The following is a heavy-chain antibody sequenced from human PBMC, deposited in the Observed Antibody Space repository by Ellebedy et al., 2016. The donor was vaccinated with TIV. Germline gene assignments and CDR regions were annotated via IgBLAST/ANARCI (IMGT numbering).Heavy chain of an antibody. V-gene: IGHV3-48*01. J-gene: IGHJ4*02. D-gene: IGHD5/OR15-5a*01. CDR1: GFTVSSHS. Sequence: GGSLRLXXAASGFTVSSHSMNWVRQAPGKGLEWLSYISSSSSTIYYADSVKGRFTISRDHAKNSLYLQMNSLRAEDTAVYYCARNSVARWLLRRPSFDYWGQGTLVTVSS. CDR3: ARNSVARWLLRRPSFDY. CDR2: ISSSSSTI.